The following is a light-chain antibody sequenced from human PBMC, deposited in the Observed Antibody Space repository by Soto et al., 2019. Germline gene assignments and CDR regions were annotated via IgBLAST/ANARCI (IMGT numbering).Light chain of an antibody. J-gene: IGLJ2*01. CDR1: ISDVGGNNY. V-gene: IGLV2-14*01. CDR2: DVS. Sequence: QSALTQPASVSGSPGQAITISCTGTISDVGGNNYFSWYQQHPGKAPKLMIYDVSTRPSAVSNRFAGSKSGNTASLTISGLQVEDEADYYCSSYTSSSTVVLGGGIKLTVL. CDR3: SSYTSSSTVV.